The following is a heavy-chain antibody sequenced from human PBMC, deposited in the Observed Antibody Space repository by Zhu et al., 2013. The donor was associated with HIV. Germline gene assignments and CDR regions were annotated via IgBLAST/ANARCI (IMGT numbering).Heavy chain of an antibody. V-gene: IGHV1-69*14. J-gene: IGHJ6*02. CDR3: ARGIIAAQYYGMDV. CDR2: IIPIFGTT. CDR1: GGTFSSYA. D-gene: IGHD6-6*01. Sequence: QVHLVQSGAEVKKPGSSVKVSCKASGGTFSSYAISWVRQAPGQGLEWMGGIIPIFGTTNYAQKFQGRVTITADKSTNTAYMELSSLIFEDTAIYYCARGIIAAQYYGMDVWGQGTTVSVSS.